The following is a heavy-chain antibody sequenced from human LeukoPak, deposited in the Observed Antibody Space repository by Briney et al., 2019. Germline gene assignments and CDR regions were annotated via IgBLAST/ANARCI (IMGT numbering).Heavy chain of an antibody. CDR2: IKTDGSST. V-gene: IGHV3-74*01. J-gene: IGHJ4*02. CDR3: ARERSSGWSDY. D-gene: IGHD6-19*01. Sequence: PGGSLRLSCAASGFTFSSYWMDWVRQAPGKGLVWVSRIKTDGSSTSYADSVKGRFTISRDNAKNTLYMQMNSLRAEATAVYYCARERSSGWSDYWGQGTLVTVSS. CDR1: GFTFSSYW.